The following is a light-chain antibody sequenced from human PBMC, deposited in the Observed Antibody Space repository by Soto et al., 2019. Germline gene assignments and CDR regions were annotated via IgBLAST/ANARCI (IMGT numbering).Light chain of an antibody. J-gene: IGKJ1*01. CDR2: KAS. Sequence: IVLTQSPLSLPVTLGQPASISCRSSQSLVHSDGDTYLNWFQQRPGQSPRRLIYKASNRDSGVPDRFSGSGSGTDFTLSISRVEADDAGVYYCMQGITFTFGQGTKVDIK. V-gene: IGKV2-30*02. CDR1: QSLVHSDGDTY. CDR3: MQGITFT.